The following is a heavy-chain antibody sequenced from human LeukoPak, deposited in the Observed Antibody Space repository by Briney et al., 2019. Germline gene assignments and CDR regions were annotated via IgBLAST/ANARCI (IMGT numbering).Heavy chain of an antibody. CDR3: AKGSQKIDY. Sequence: TGGSLRLSCATSGFTFSSYAMSWVRQAPAKGLEWVSAISGNGVSTYYADSVKGRFTISRDNSKNTLYLQMNSLRAEDTAVFYFAKGSQKIDYWGQGTLVTVSS. J-gene: IGHJ4*02. V-gene: IGHV3-23*01. CDR1: GFTFSSYA. CDR2: ISGNGVST.